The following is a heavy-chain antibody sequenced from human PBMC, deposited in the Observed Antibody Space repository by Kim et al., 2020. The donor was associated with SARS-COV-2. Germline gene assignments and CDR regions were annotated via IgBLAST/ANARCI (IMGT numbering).Heavy chain of an antibody. CDR3: ARTQSIYSSGYYEPFDY. CDR2: ISSSGSTI. Sequence: GGSLRLSCAASGFTFSDYYMSWIRQAPGKGLEWVSYISSSGSTIYYADSVKGRFTISRDNAKNSLYLQMNSLRAEDTAVYYCARTQSIYSSGYYEPFDYWGQGTLVTVSS. J-gene: IGHJ4*02. V-gene: IGHV3-11*01. CDR1: GFTFSDYY. D-gene: IGHD3-22*01.